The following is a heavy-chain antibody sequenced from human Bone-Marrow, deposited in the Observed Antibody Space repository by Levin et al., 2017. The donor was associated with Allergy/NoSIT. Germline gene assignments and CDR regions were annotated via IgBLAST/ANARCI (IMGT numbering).Heavy chain of an antibody. J-gene: IGHJ4*02. V-gene: IGHV3-30-3*01. CDR2: ISYDGGTT. Sequence: LSLTCAASGFTFNTSAMNWVRQVPGKGLEWVAAISYDGGTTFYADTVKGRFTISRDDSQNTLFLQINSLRSEDTAVYYCARDSGYDNSGYPPRYWGQGTLVTVSS. CDR3: ARDSGYDNSGYPPRY. D-gene: IGHD3-22*01. CDR1: GFTFNTSA.